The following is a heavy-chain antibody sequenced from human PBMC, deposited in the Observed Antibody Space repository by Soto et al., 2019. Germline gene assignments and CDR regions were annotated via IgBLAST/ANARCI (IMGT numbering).Heavy chain of an antibody. D-gene: IGHD2-15*01. J-gene: IGHJ4*02. Sequence: QVRLVQSGAEVKKPGSSVKVSCKASGGTFSSYTISWVRQAPGQGLEWMGRIIPILGIANYAQKFQGRVTITADKSTSTAYMELSSLRSEDTAVYYCARSCSGGSCYSNFDYWGQGTLVTVSS. CDR2: IIPILGIA. CDR1: GGTFSSYT. V-gene: IGHV1-69*02. CDR3: ARSCSGGSCYSNFDY.